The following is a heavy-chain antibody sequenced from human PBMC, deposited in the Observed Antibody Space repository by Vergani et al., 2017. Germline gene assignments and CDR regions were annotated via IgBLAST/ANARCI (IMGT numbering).Heavy chain of an antibody. CDR3: AKVCGSTSCPYGGGAFDV. J-gene: IGHJ3*01. Sequence: QLLESGGGLIQPGGSLRLSCAASGFTFNSYAMTWVRQAPGKGLEWVSGINNNGGSTYYADSVKGRFTISRDNSKNTLYLQLTDLRAEDTATYYCAKVCGSTSCPYGGGAFDVWGHGTMVTVSS. CDR1: GFTFNSYA. V-gene: IGHV3-23*01. CDR2: INNNGGST. D-gene: IGHD2-2*01.